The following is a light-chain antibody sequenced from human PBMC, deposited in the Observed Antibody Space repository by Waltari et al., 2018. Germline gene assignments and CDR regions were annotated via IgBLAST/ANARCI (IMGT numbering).Light chain of an antibody. CDR2: EVT. Sequence: QSALTQPPSASGSPGQSVTIPCTGTSSDLGGYNYVPWYQQHPGKAPKLMIYEVTKRPSGVPDRFSASKSGNTASLTVSGLQAEDEADYYCSSFAGSTNWVFGGGTKLTVL. V-gene: IGLV2-8*01. J-gene: IGLJ3*02. CDR1: SSDLGGYNY. CDR3: SSFAGSTNWV.